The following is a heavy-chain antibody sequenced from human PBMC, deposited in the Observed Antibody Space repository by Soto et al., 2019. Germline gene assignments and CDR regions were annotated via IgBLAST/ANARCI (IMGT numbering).Heavy chain of an antibody. CDR3: ARDLRGYSRYDYLDY. CDR1: GYTVTSYG. J-gene: IGHJ4*02. CDR2: ISAYNGNT. Sequence: ASVKVSCKASGYTVTSYGISWVRQAPGQGLEWMGGISAYNGNTNYAQKLQGRVTMTTDTSTSTAYMELRSLRSDDTAVYYCARDLRGYSRYDYLDYWGQGIPVTVSS. D-gene: IGHD5-12*01. V-gene: IGHV1-18*04.